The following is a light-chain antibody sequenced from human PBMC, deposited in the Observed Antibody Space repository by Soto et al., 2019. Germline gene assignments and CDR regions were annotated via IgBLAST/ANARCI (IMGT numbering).Light chain of an antibody. CDR3: ASWDDSLSGSYV. V-gene: IGLV1-47*01. CDR2: RDV. J-gene: IGLJ1*01. Sequence: QSVLTQPPSASGTPGQRVTISCSGSSSNIGSNYVYWYQQLPGTAPKLLMYRDVKRPSGVPDRFSGSKSGTSASLAISGLRSEDEADYYCASWDDSLSGSYVFGTGTKLTVL. CDR1: SSNIGSNY.